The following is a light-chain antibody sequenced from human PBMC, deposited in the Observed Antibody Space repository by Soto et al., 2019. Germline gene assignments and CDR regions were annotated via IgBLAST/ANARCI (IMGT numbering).Light chain of an antibody. CDR3: SASTGSTWV. CDR2: EVS. CDR1: SSDIGTYNY. J-gene: IGLJ3*02. Sequence: HSALTQPASVSGSPGQSVTISCTGTSSDIGTYNYVYWYQHHPGKAPKLMIYEVSNRPSGVSSRFSGSKSGNSASLTISGLQAEDEADYYCSASTGSTWVFGGGTKVTVL. V-gene: IGLV2-14*01.